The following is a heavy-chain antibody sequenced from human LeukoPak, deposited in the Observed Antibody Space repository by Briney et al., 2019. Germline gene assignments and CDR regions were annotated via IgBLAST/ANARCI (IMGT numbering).Heavy chain of an antibody. CDR1: GFTFSGSA. V-gene: IGHV3-73*01. CDR3: AKDTGGYFDY. Sequence: GGSLRLSCAASGFTFSGSAMHWVRQASGKGLEWVGRIRSKADTYATAYAASGKGRFTISRDDSKNTAYLQMNTLKTEDTAVYYCAKDTGGYFDYWGQGTLVTVSS. CDR2: IRSKADTYAT. J-gene: IGHJ4*02. D-gene: IGHD3-10*01.